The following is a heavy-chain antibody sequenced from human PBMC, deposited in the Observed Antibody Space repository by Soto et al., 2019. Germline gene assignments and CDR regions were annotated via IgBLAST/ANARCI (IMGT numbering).Heavy chain of an antibody. V-gene: IGHV3-23*01. J-gene: IGHJ4*02. CDR2: ISGSGGST. CDR3: AKVSTIFGVADYFDY. CDR1: GFTFSSYA. Sequence: PGGSLRLSCAASGFTFSSYAMSWVRQAPGKGLEWVAAISGSGGSTYYADSVKGRFTISRDNSKSTLYLQMNSLRAEDTAVYYCAKVSTIFGVADYFDYWGQGTLVTVSS. D-gene: IGHD3-3*01.